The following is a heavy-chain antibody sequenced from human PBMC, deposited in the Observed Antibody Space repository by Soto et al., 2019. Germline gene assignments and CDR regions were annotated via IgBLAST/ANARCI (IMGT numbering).Heavy chain of an antibody. CDR1: GFTFSSYA. CDR2: ISGSGGGT. V-gene: IGHV3-23*01. CDR3: AKASGYSYCVWGY. D-gene: IGHD5-18*01. J-gene: IGHJ4*02. Sequence: EVQLLESGGGLVQPGGSLRLSCAASGFTFSSYAMSWVRQAPGKGLEWGSAISGSGGGTYYAESVKGCFTISRDNSKNTLYLQKNSLRAEDTAVYYFAKASGYSYCVWGYWGQVTLVTVSS.